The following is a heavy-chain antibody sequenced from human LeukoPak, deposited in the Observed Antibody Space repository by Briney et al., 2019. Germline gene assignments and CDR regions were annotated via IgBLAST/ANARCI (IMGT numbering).Heavy chain of an antibody. D-gene: IGHD6-19*01. CDR3: ARRQIAVAGAFDY. CDR1: GFTFSDYN. CDR2: ISRSGSTK. V-gene: IGHV3-11*04. J-gene: IGHJ4*02. Sequence: GGSLRLSCAASGFTFSDYNMRWIRQAPGKGLEWVSSISRSGSTKYYADSVKGRSTISRDNAKNSLYLQMNSLRAEDTAIYYCARRQIAVAGAFDYWGQGTLVTVSS.